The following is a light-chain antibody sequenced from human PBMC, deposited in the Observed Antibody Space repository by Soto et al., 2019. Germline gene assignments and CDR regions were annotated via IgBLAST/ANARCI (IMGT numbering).Light chain of an antibody. CDR2: GAS. CDR3: QQYNNWPPWT. V-gene: IGKV3-15*01. J-gene: IGKJ1*01. Sequence: EVVMTQSPATLSVSPGERATLSCRASQSISSDLAWYQQKPGQAPRLLIYGASTRASDIPARFSGSGSGTEFSLTISSLQSEDFGVYSCQQYNNWPPWTFGQGTKLEF. CDR1: QSISSD.